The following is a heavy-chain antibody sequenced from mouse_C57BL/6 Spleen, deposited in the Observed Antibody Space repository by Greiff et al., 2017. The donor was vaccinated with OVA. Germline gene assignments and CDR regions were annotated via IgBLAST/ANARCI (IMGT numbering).Heavy chain of an antibody. V-gene: IGHV1-78*01. Sequence: VQLQQSDAELVKPGASVKISCKVSGYTFTDHTIHWMKQRPEQGLEWIGYIYPRDGSTKYNEKFKGKATLTADKSSSTAYMQLNSLTSEDSAVYFCALYYYGSSPYYAMDYWGQGTSVTVSS. CDR3: ALYYYGSSPYYAMDY. CDR1: GYTFTDHT. J-gene: IGHJ4*01. D-gene: IGHD1-1*01. CDR2: IYPRDGST.